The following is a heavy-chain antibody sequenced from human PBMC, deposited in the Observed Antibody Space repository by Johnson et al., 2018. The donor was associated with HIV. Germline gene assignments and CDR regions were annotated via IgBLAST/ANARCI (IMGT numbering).Heavy chain of an antibody. D-gene: IGHD3-10*02. CDR3: AREAATTFWGWDAFDI. CDR2: ISYDGSNE. Sequence: VHLVESGGGVVQPGRSLRLSCAASGFTFSSYAMHWVRQAPGKGLEWVAVISYDGSNEYFATSVKGRFTISRDNSKNTLYLQMGSLRAEDTAVYYCAREAATTFWGWDAFDIWGQGTMVTISS. V-gene: IGHV3-30*14. J-gene: IGHJ3*02. CDR1: GFTFSSYA.